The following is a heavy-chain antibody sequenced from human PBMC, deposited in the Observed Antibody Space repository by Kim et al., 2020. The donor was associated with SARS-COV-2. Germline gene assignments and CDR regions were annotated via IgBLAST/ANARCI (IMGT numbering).Heavy chain of an antibody. V-gene: IGHV3-74*01. CDR1: GFNFSSYW. J-gene: IGHJ4*02. CDR2: LNRDGSET. D-gene: IGHD3-9*01. Sequence: GGSLRLSCAASGFNFSSYWMHWVRQAPGKGLVWVSSLNRDGSETYYADSVRGRFTISRDNAKKTLYLQMNSLRAEETAVYYCARDEGLDTPEIRGFDRWGQGTLFTVSS. CDR3: ARDEGLDTPEIRGFDR.